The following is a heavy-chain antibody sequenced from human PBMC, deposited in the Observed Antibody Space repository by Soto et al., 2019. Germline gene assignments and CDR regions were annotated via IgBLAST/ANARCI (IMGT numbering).Heavy chain of an antibody. D-gene: IGHD6-25*01. V-gene: IGHV3-73*01. CDR2: IRSKANDYAT. Sequence: PGGSLRLSCAASGFTFSASAIHWVRQASGKGLEWVGRIRSKANDYATAYGASVKGRFTISRDDSKNTAYLQMNSLKTEDTAVYYCTRPRGSENWLDPWGQGT. CDR3: TRPRGSENWLDP. J-gene: IGHJ5*02. CDR1: GFTFSASA.